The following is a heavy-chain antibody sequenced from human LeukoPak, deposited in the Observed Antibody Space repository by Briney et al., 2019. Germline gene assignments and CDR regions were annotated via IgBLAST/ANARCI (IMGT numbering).Heavy chain of an antibody. J-gene: IGHJ3*02. Sequence: GGSLRLSCAASGFTFSSHWMHWVRQAPGKGLVWVSRINGAGSSTSYADSVKGRFTISRDNSKNTLYLQMNSLRAEDTAVYYCAKGYMIGGAFDIWGQGTMVTVSS. CDR3: AKGYMIGGAFDI. D-gene: IGHD1-1*01. CDR2: INGAGSST. CDR1: GFTFSSHW. V-gene: IGHV3-74*01.